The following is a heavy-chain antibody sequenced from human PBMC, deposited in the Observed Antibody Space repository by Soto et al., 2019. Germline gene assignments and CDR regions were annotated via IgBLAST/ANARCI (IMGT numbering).Heavy chain of an antibody. CDR2: ISGSGGST. CDR3: ASRYCSSTSCRAKYYYYYYGMDV. J-gene: IGHJ6*02. V-gene: IGHV3-23*01. D-gene: IGHD2-2*01. CDR1: GFTFSSYA. Sequence: QPGGSLRLSCAASGFTFSSYAMSWVRQAPGKGLEWVSAISGSGGSTYYADSVKGRFTISRDNSKNTLYLQMNSLRAEDTAVYYCASRYCSSTSCRAKYYYYYYGMDVWGQGTTVTVSS.